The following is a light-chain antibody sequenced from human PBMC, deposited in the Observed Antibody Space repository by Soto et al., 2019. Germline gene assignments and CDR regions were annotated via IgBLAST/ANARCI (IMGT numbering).Light chain of an antibody. J-gene: IGLJ1*01. Sequence: QSVLTQPASVSGSPGQSITISCTGTSSDVGSYNYVSWYQQHPVKAPKLMIYDVTNRPSGVSDRFSGSKSGNTASLTISGLPAEDEADYYCSSYTSSSTPYVFGTGTKVTVL. CDR2: DVT. CDR3: SSYTSSSTPYV. CDR1: SSDVGSYNY. V-gene: IGLV2-14*01.